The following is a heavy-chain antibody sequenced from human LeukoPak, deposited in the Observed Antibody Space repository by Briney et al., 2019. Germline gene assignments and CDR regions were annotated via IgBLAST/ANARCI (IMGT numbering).Heavy chain of an antibody. D-gene: IGHD1-26*01. J-gene: IGHJ5*02. CDR1: GGSFSGYY. Sequence: SETLSLTCAVYGGSFSGYYWSWIRQPPGKGLEWIGEINHSESTNYNPSLKSRVTISVDTSKNQFSLKLSSVTAADTAVYYCXXXXXXXXXSGSYFRYWFDPWGQGTLVTVSS. CDR2: INHSEST. CDR3: XXXXXXXXXSGSYFRYWFDP. V-gene: IGHV4-34*01.